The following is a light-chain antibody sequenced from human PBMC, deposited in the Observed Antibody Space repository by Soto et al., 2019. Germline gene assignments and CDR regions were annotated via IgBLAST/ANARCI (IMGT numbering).Light chain of an antibody. V-gene: IGKV1-33*01. CDR3: QQYSHLIT. CDR2: DAS. Sequence: DIQMTQSPSSLSASVGDRVTITCQASQDISNYLNWHQQKLGKAPKLLIYDASNLETGVPSRFSGSGSGTDFTFTISSLQPEDIATYYCQQYSHLITFGQGTRLENK. J-gene: IGKJ5*01. CDR1: QDISNY.